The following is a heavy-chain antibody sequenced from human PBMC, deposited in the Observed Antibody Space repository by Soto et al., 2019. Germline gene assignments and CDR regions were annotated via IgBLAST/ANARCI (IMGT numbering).Heavy chain of an antibody. V-gene: IGHV1-69*02. D-gene: IGHD2-2*02. CDR2: IIPILGIA. J-gene: IGHJ3*02. CDR1: GGTFSSYT. Sequence: VQLLQSGAEVKKPGSSVKVSCKASGGTFSSYTISWVRQAPGQGLEWMGRIIPILGIANYAQKFQGRVTITADKSMRTAYMELRSLKTDDAAVYYCARYCSSTSCYNDAFDILCQGTMVTVSS. CDR3: ARYCSSTSCYNDAFDI.